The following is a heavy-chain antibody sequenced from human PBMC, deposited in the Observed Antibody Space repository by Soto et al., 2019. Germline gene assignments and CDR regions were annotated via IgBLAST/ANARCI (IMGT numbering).Heavy chain of an antibody. CDR2: IIPIFGTA. J-gene: IGHJ6*02. Sequence: QVQLVQSGAEVKKPGSSVKVSCKASGGTFSSYAISWVRQAPGQGLEWMGGIIPIFGTANYAQKFQGSVTIXAXEXXSTAYMELSSLRSEATAVYYCASSVAKYYYYGMDVWGQGTTVTVSS. CDR3: ASSVAKYYYYGMDV. V-gene: IGHV1-69*12. CDR1: GGTFSSYA. D-gene: IGHD5-12*01.